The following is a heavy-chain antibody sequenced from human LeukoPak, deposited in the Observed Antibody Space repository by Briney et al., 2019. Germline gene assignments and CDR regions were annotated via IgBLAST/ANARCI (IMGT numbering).Heavy chain of an antibody. D-gene: IGHD6-19*01. V-gene: IGHV3-23*01. J-gene: IGHJ4*02. CDR1: GFTFSSYA. CDR2: ISGSGDST. CDR3: AREGYSSGWFRL. Sequence: GGSLRLSCAASGFTFSSYAMSWVRQAPGKGLEWVSAISGSGDSTYYGDSVKGRFTISRDNSKNTLYLQMNSLRAEDTAVYFCAREGYSSGWFRLWGQGTLVTVSS.